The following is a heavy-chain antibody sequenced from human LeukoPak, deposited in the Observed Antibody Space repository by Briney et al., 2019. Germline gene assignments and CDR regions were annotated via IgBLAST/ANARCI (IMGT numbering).Heavy chain of an antibody. D-gene: IGHD3-22*01. CDR1: GGSISRSY. Sequence: SETLSLTCTVSGGSISRSYWSWIRQPPGKGLEWIACISYSGSTKYNPSLKSRVTISVDTSKNQLSLKLSSVTAADTAGYYCAREPGFDSSGYLNWFDPWGQGTLVTVSS. CDR3: AREPGFDSSGYLNWFDP. J-gene: IGHJ5*02. CDR2: ISYSGST. V-gene: IGHV4-59*01.